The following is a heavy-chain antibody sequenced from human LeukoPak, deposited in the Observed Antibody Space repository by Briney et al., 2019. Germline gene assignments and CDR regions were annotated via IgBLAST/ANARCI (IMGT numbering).Heavy chain of an antibody. CDR1: GYTFTSYY. Sequence: ASVKVSCKASGYTFTSYYMHWVRQAPGQGLEWMGIINPSGGSTRYAQKFQGRVTMTRDTSTSTVYMELSSLRSEDTAVYYCATASVITMIEGYWGQGTLVTVSS. CDR2: INPSGGST. CDR3: ATASVITMIEGY. V-gene: IGHV1-46*01. D-gene: IGHD3-22*01. J-gene: IGHJ4*02.